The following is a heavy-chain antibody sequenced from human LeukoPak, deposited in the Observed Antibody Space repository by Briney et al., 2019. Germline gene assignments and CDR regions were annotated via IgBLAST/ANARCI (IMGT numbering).Heavy chain of an antibody. CDR2: IYYSGTT. CDR1: GGSISSYY. D-gene: IGHD6-19*01. Sequence: PSETLSLTCTVSGGSISSYYWSWIRQPPGKGLEWIGYIYYSGTTNYNPSLKSRVTISVDTSKNQFPLNLNSVTAADTAVYYCARGTSSGWYGFDSWGQGTLVTVSS. V-gene: IGHV4-59*01. J-gene: IGHJ4*02. CDR3: ARGTSSGWYGFDS.